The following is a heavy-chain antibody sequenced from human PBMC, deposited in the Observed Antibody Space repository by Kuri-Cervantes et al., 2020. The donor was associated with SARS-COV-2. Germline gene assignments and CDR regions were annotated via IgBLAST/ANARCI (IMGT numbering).Heavy chain of an antibody. CDR3: ARVEMATIKFDY. V-gene: IGHV1-69*06. CDR1: GGTFSSYA. CDR2: IIPIFGTS. J-gene: IGHJ4*02. D-gene: IGHD5-24*01. Sequence: SVKVSCKASGGTFSSYAISWVRQAPGQGLEWVGGIIPIFGTSNYAQNFQGRVTITADKSTSTAYMELSSLRSEDTAVYYCARVEMATIKFDYWGQGTLVTVSS.